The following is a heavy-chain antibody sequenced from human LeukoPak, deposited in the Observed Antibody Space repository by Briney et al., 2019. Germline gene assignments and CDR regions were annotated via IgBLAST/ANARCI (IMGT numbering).Heavy chain of an antibody. Sequence: GGSLRLSCAASRFTFSSHGMHWVRQAPGKGLEWVAVIWYDGSNEYYADSVRGRFTISRDNSKDTLYLQMNSLRAEDTAIYYCARVASGSYNPDYWGQGTLVSVSS. CDR3: ARVASGSYNPDY. J-gene: IGHJ4*02. CDR2: IWYDGSNE. CDR1: RFTFSSHG. V-gene: IGHV3-33*01. D-gene: IGHD3-10*01.